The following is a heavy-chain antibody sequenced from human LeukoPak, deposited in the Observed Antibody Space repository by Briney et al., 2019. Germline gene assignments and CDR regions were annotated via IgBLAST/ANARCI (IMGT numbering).Heavy chain of an antibody. CDR3: ARDALHDYGDYGWFDP. J-gene: IGHJ5*02. CDR1: GGSISSGGYY. Sequence: SETLSLTCTVSGGSISSGGYYWSWIRQHPGKGLEWIGYIYYSGSTYYNPSLKSRVTISVDTSKNQFSLKLSSVTAADTAVYYCARDALHDYGDYGWFDPWGQGTLVTASS. V-gene: IGHV4-31*03. D-gene: IGHD4-17*01. CDR2: IYYSGST.